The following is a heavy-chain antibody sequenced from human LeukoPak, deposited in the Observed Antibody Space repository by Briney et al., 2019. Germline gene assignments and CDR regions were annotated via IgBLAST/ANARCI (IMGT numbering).Heavy chain of an antibody. J-gene: IGHJ3*02. CDR2: IYYSGST. Sequence: SQTLSLTCTVFGGSISSGGYYWSWIRQHPGKGLEWIGYIYYSGSTYYNPSLKSRVTISVDTSKNQFSLKLSSVTAADTAVYYCAREQKSYGTATTKTHDAFDIWGQGTMVTVSS. CDR3: AREQKSYGTATTKTHDAFDI. D-gene: IGHD2-21*02. CDR1: GGSISSGGYY. V-gene: IGHV4-31*03.